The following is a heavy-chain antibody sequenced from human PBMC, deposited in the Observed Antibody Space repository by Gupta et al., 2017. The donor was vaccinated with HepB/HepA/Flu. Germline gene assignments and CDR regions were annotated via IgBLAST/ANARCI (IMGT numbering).Heavy chain of an antibody. CDR3: AKSSSVRGAPDL. V-gene: IGHV3-9*01. CDR2: ISWDSNTI. J-gene: IGHJ5*02. CDR1: EFIFGYFA. D-gene: IGHD3-10*01. Sequence: QLVESGGDLVQPGRSLRLSCATSEFIFGYFAIHWVRQPPGKGLEWVSAISWDSNTIIYADSVKGRFTLSRDNGKKSLYLQMNSLRHEDTAFYYCAKSSSVRGAPDLWGQGTRVTVSS.